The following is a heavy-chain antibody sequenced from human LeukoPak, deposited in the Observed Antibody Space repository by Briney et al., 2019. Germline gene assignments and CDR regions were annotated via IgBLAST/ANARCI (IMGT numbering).Heavy chain of an antibody. J-gene: IGHJ6*03. CDR1: GGSISSYY. Sequence: SETLSLTCTVSGGSISSYYWSWIRQPLGRGLEWIGYIYYSGTTNYNPSLKSRVTISVDTSRNQFSLKVNSVTAADTAVYYCXXXXXXXXXTQYYYYMDVWGKGTTVTVSS. CDR2: IYYSGTT. V-gene: IGHV4-59*01. CDR3: XXXXXXXXXTQYYYYMDV.